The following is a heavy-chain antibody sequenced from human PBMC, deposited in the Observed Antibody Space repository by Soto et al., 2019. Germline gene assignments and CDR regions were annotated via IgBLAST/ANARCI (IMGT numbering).Heavy chain of an antibody. CDR3: ARGGSSSRYYYYYYYMDV. J-gene: IGHJ6*03. D-gene: IGHD6-6*01. CDR2: MNPNSGNT. CDR1: GYTFTSYD. Sequence: QVQLVQSGAEVKKPGASVKVSCKASGYTFTSYDINWVRQATRQGLEWMGWMNPNSGNTGYAQKFQGRVTMTRNTSISTAYMELSSLRSEDTAVYYCARGGSSSRYYYYYYYMDVWGKGTTVTVSS. V-gene: IGHV1-8*01.